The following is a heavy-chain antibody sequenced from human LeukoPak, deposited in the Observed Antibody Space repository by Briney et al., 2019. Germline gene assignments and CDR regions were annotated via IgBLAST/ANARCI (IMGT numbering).Heavy chain of an antibody. CDR2: IWYDGSNK. CDR1: GFTFSSNC. D-gene: IGHD6-6*01. J-gene: IGHJ3*02. V-gene: IGHV3-33*01. CDR3: ARDRPDAFDI. Sequence: GGSLRLSCAASGFTFSSNCMHWVRQAPGKGLEWVAVIWYDGSNKYYADSVKGRFTISRDNSKNTLYLQMNSLRADDTAVYYCARDRPDAFDIWGQGTMVTVSS.